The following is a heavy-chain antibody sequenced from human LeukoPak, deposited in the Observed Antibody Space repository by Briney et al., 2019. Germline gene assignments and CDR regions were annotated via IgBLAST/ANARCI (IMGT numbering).Heavy chain of an antibody. D-gene: IGHD6-13*01. CDR3: ATHDSYRSSWFSCFDY. Sequence: GGSLRLSCVASGFTFSNYAMSWVCQAPGKGLEWVSIISGGGATTHYEDAVKGRLTISRDNSKNTLYLEMDSLRVEDTAVYYCATHDSYRSSWFSCFDYWGQGTLVNVPS. CDR2: ISGGGATT. J-gene: IGHJ4*02. CDR1: GFTFSNYA. V-gene: IGHV3-23*01.